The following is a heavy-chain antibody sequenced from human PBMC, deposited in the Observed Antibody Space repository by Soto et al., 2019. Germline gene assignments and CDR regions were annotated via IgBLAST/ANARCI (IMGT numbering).Heavy chain of an antibody. Sequence: PSETLSLTCTVSGGSISSYYWSWIRQPPGKGLEWIGYIYYSGSTNYNPSLKSRVTISVDTSKNQFSLKLSSVTAADTAVYYCAGLTFGVDYWGQGTLVTVSS. J-gene: IGHJ4*02. CDR2: IYYSGST. D-gene: IGHD3-10*01. CDR1: GGSISSYY. V-gene: IGHV4-59*01. CDR3: AGLTFGVDY.